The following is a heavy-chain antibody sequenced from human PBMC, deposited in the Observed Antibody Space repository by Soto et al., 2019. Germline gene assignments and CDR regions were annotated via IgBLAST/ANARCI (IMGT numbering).Heavy chain of an antibody. D-gene: IGHD2-2*01. Sequence: QVQLVQSEGEVKKPGASVKVSCKASGYPFTNYGISWLRQAPGQGLEWMGWVNVYNGNRKYARKFQGRFAMTTDTSTSTAYMELRSLRSDDTAVYYSAREDCSSDRCFHGEIWGQGTMVTVSS. V-gene: IGHV1-18*01. CDR2: VNVYNGNR. CDR3: AREDCSSDRCFHGEI. CDR1: GYPFTNYG. J-gene: IGHJ3*02.